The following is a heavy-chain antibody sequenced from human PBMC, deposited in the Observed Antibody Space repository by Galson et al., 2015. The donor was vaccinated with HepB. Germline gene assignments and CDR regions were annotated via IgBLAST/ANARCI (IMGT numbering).Heavy chain of an antibody. CDR3: ARDGMGYCSSTSCYTYFDY. CDR1: GFTFSSYS. CDR2: ISSSSSYI. J-gene: IGHJ4*02. V-gene: IGHV3-21*01. D-gene: IGHD2-2*02. Sequence: SLRLSCAASGFTFSSYSMNWVRQAPGKGLEWVSSISSSSSYIYYADSVKGRFTISRDNAKNSLYLQMNSLRAEDTAVYYCARDGMGYCSSTSCYTYFDYWGQGTLVTVSS.